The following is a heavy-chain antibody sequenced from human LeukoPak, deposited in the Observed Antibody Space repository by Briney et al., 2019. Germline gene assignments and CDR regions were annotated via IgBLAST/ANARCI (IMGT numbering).Heavy chain of an antibody. D-gene: IGHD6-13*01. Sequence: PGGSLRLSCAASGFTFSSYSMNWVRQAPGKGLEWVSAISNGGATRNYADSVKGRFTISRDNSQNTLYLQMNSLRADDTAVYYCAKRVSGSSWEHQTIDYWGQGTLVTVPS. CDR2: ISNGGATR. V-gene: IGHV3-23*01. J-gene: IGHJ4*02. CDR1: GFTFSSYS. CDR3: AKRVSGSSWEHQTIDY.